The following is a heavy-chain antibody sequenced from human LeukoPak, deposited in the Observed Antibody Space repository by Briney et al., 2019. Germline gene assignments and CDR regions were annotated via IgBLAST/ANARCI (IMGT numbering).Heavy chain of an antibody. CDR2: INPNSGGT. V-gene: IGHV1-2*02. D-gene: IGHD1-7*01. CDR3: ARVNWNYPPDWFDP. J-gene: IGHJ5*02. CDR1: GYTFTGYY. Sequence: ASVKVSCKASGYTFTGYYMHWVRQAPGQGLEWMGWINPNSGGTNYAQKFQGRVTMTRDTSISTAYMELSRLRSDDTVVYYCARVNWNYPPDWFDPWGQGTLVTVSS.